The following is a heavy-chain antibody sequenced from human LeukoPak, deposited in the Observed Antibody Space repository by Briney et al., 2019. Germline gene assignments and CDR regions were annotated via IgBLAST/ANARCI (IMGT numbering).Heavy chain of an antibody. Sequence: ALVKVSCKASGYTFTSYDINWVRQATGQGLEWMGWMDPNSGNTGYAQKFQGRVTMTRNTSISTAYMELSSLRSEDTAVYYCARGAGVLWFGESWFDPWGQGTLVTVSS. D-gene: IGHD3-10*01. V-gene: IGHV1-8*01. CDR3: ARGAGVLWFGESWFDP. CDR1: GYTFTSYD. CDR2: MDPNSGNT. J-gene: IGHJ5*02.